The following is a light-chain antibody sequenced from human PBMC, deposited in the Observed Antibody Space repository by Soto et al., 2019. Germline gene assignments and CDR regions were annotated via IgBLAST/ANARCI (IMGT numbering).Light chain of an antibody. CDR2: GNN. CDR1: SSNIGAGYD. V-gene: IGLV1-40*01. Sequence: QSVLTQPPSVSGAPGQRVTISCTGSSSNIGAGYDVHWYQQLPGTAPKLLIYGNNNRPSRVPDRFSGSKSGTSASLAITGLQAEDEADYYCQSYDNSLTAWVFGGGTKLTVL. CDR3: QSYDNSLTAWV. J-gene: IGLJ3*02.